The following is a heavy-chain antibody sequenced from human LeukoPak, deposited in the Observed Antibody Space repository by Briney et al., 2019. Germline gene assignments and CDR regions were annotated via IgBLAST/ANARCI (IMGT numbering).Heavy chain of an antibody. CDR3: AREVNWRFDY. CDR1: GFXFSSYT. CDR2: ISSNGGST. J-gene: IGHJ4*02. V-gene: IGHV3-64*01. Sequence: GGSLRLSCAASGFXFSSYTIYWVRQAPGNGREYVSAISSNGGSTYYANSMKGRFTISRDNSKNTLYLQMGSLRGEDMAVYYCAREVNWRFDYWGQGTLVTVSS. D-gene: IGHD1-1*01.